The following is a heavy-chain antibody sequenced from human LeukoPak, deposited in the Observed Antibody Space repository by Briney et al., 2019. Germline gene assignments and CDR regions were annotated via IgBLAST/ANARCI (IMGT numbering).Heavy chain of an antibody. V-gene: IGHV3-20*04. Sequence: PGGSLRLSCAASGFTFDDYGMSWLRQVPGKGLEWVSGINWSGGSTVYADSVKGRFTISRDNATNSLYLQMNSLRAEDTALYYCGSFGVPPAIHFWGQGTMVTVSS. J-gene: IGHJ3*01. CDR2: INWSGGST. CDR1: GFTFDDYG. D-gene: IGHD1-14*01. CDR3: GSFGVPPAIHF.